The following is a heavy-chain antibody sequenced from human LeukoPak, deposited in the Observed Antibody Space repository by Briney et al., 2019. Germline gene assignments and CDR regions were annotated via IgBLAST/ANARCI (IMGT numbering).Heavy chain of an antibody. CDR2: IYTSGST. CDR3: ARWAVTTRDYCYYMDX. J-gene: IGHJ6*03. V-gene: IGHV4-4*07. D-gene: IGHD4-17*01. Sequence: SETLSLTCTVSGGSISSYYWSWIRQPAGKGLEWIGRIYTSGSTNYNPSLKSRVTMSVDTSKNQFSLKLSSVTAADTAVYYCARWAVTTRDYCYYMDXXXKGTTVTVSS. CDR1: GGSISSYY.